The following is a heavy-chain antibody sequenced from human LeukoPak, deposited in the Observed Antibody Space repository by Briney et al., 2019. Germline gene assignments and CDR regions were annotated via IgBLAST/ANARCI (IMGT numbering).Heavy chain of an antibody. CDR3: ARGDYELGIPAYYYYAIDV. V-gene: IGHV3-21*01. CDR2: ISSSGTNI. D-gene: IGHD4-17*01. J-gene: IGHJ6*04. CDR1: GFTFSSYS. Sequence: PGGSLRLSCAASGFTFSSYSMSWVRQAPAKGLEWVSPISSSGTNIYYADSLKGRFTISRDHAKNSLYLQMNSLRAEHTAVYYWARGDYELGIPAYYYYAIDVWGEGAPVTVSS.